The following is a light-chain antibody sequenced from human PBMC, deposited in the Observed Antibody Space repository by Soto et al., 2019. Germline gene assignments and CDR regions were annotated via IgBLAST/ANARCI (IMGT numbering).Light chain of an antibody. J-gene: IGKJ4*01. V-gene: IGKV1-27*01. Sequence: DIQMTQSPSSLSAFVGDRVTITCRASQDIGNFLAWYQQKPGKVPKLPIYAASTLQSGVPSRFSGSGSGTDFTLTISSLQPEDVATYYCQKCKVAPFTFGGGTKVDIK. CDR2: AAS. CDR1: QDIGNF. CDR3: QKCKVAPFT.